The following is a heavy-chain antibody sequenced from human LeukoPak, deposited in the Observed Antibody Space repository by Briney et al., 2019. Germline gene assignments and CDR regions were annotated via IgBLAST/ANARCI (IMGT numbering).Heavy chain of an antibody. V-gene: IGHV3-30*02. CDR1: GFTFSNIA. D-gene: IGHD3-22*01. CDR2: IQNDGRTK. CDR3: AKGARNYYDSSGYFPDY. J-gene: IGHJ4*02. Sequence: GGSLRLSCAASGFTFSNIAMHWVRQAPGKGLEWVAFIQNDGRTKSYADSVKGRFTISRDNSKNTLYLQMNSLRAEDTAVYYCAKGARNYYDSSGYFPDYWGQGTLVTVSS.